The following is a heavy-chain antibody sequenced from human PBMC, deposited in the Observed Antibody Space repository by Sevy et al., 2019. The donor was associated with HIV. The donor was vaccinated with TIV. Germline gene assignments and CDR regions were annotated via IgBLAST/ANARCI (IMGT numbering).Heavy chain of an antibody. CDR2: IKQDGSEK. J-gene: IGHJ6*02. Sequence: GGSLRLSCAASGFAFSSSWMTWVRQAPGKGLEWVANIKQDGSEKYYVDFLKGRFTISRDNAKNSLYLQMNSLRVEDTAVYYCGRLCTGFIYYYYYGMDVWGQGTTVTVSS. CDR1: GFAFSSSW. D-gene: IGHD2-2*01. V-gene: IGHV3-7*01. CDR3: GRLCTGFIYYYYYGMDV.